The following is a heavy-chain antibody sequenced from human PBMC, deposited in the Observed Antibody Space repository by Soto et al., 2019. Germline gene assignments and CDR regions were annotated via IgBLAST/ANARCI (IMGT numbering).Heavy chain of an antibody. V-gene: IGHV4-34*01. CDR1: GGSFSGYY. J-gene: IGHJ6*02. Sequence: QVQLQQWGAGLLKPSETLSLTCAVYGGSFSGYYWSWIRQPPGKGLEWIGEINHSGSTTYNPSLKSRVTISVDTSKNQFSLKLSSVTAADTAVYYCARNGSYYDFWSGYYFGGGMDVWGQGTTVTVSS. CDR2: INHSGST. CDR3: ARNGSYYDFWSGYYFGGGMDV. D-gene: IGHD3-3*01.